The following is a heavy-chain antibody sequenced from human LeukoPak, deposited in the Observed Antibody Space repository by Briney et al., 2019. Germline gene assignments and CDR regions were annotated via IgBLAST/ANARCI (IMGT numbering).Heavy chain of an antibody. CDR3: ARDSNSGWYHAY. Sequence: ETLSLTCTVSGGSISSYYWSWIRQPPGKGLEWVSVIYSRGNTYYADSVKGRFTISRDNSKNTLYLQMNSLRAEDTAVYYCARDSNSGWYHAYWGQGTLVTVSS. V-gene: IGHV3-53*01. CDR1: GGSISSYY. CDR2: IYSRGNT. D-gene: IGHD6-19*01. J-gene: IGHJ4*02.